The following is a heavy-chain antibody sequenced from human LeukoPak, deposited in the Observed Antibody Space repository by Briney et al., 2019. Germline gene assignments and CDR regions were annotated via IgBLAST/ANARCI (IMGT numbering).Heavy chain of an antibody. V-gene: IGHV3-9*01. Sequence: GRSLRLSCAASGFTFDDYAMHWVRQAPGKGLEWVSGISWNSGSIGYADSVKGRFTISRDNAKNSLYLQMNSLRAEDTAVYYCASYGHSSGYSRYYFDYWGQGTLVTVSS. D-gene: IGHD3-22*01. J-gene: IGHJ4*02. CDR3: ASYGHSSGYSRYYFDY. CDR2: ISWNSGSI. CDR1: GFTFDDYA.